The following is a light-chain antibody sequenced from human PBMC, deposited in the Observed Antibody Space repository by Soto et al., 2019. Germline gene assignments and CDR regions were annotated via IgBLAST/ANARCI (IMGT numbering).Light chain of an antibody. CDR2: EVS. Sequence: QSALTQPPSASRSPGQSVTISCTGTSSDVGGYNYVSWYQQHPGKAPKLMIYEVSKRPSGVPDRFSGSKSGNTASLTVSGLQAEDEADYYCSSYAGSNNFEVFGTGTKVTVL. J-gene: IGLJ1*01. CDR1: SSDVGGYNY. CDR3: SSYAGSNNFEV. V-gene: IGLV2-8*01.